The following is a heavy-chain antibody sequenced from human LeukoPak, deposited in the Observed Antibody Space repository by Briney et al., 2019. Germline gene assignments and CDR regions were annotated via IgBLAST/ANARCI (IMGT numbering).Heavy chain of an antibody. V-gene: IGHV1-24*01. J-gene: IGHJ4*02. D-gene: IGHD2-15*01. CDR3: ATGLERVVVAATPFDY. CDR2: FDPEDGET. Sequence: GESLKISCKGSGYSFTSYWIGWVRQMPGKGLEWMGGFDPEDGETIYAQKFQGRVTMTEDTSTDTAYMELSSLRSEDTAVYYCATGLERVVVAATPFDYWGQGTLVTVSS. CDR1: GYSFTSYW.